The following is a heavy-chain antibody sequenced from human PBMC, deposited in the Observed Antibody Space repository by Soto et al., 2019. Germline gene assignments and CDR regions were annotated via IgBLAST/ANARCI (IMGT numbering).Heavy chain of an antibody. CDR2: VYYSGTT. CDR1: GGSIDSGDYY. CDR3: ATNPFGVVPFDY. J-gene: IGHJ4*02. V-gene: IGHV4-61*08. Sequence: SETLSLTCTVSGGSIDSGDYYWSWIRQPPGKGLEWIGYVYYSGTTNYNPFLKSRVTLSLDKSKNQFSLKMNSVTAADTAVYYCATNPFGVVPFDYWGQGTLVTVSS. D-gene: IGHD3-3*01.